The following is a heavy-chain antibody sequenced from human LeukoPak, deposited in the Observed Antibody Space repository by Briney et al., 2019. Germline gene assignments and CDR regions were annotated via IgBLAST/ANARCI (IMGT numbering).Heavy chain of an antibody. CDR3: ASGDYGDPPLNY. CDR2: INPNSAVT. V-gene: IGHV1-2*02. Sequence: ASVKVSCKASGYTFTAYYMYWVRQAPAQGLEWMGWINPNSAVTNYAQKFQGRVTMTRDTSISTAYMDLIRLRSDDTAVYYCASGDYGDPPLNYWGQGTLVTVSS. J-gene: IGHJ4*02. CDR1: GYTFTAYY. D-gene: IGHD4-17*01.